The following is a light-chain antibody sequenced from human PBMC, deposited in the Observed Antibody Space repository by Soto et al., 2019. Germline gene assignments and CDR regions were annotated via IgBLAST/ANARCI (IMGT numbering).Light chain of an antibody. Sequence: DIQMTQSPSTLSASVGDRVSITCRASQNIDNWLAWYPQKPGKAPKVLIKKASSLESGVPSRFSGSGSGTECTLTISTLQPDDFATYYCQHYPGTLGQGTKVEIK. CDR1: QNIDNW. CDR3: QHYPGT. CDR2: KAS. V-gene: IGKV1-5*03. J-gene: IGKJ1*01.